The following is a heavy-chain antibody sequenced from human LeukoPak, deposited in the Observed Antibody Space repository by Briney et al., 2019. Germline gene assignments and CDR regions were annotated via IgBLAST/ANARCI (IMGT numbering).Heavy chain of an antibody. V-gene: IGHV3-15*01. CDR3: TATLGYCSSTSCYIDY. D-gene: IGHD2-2*02. Sequence: GGSLRLSCAASGFTFSNAWMSWVRQAPGKGLEWVGRIKSKTDGGTTDYAAPVKGRFTISRDDSKNTLYLQINSLKTEDTAVYYCTATLGYCSSTSCYIDYWGQGTLVTVSS. J-gene: IGHJ4*02. CDR2: IKSKTDGGTT. CDR1: GFTFSNAW.